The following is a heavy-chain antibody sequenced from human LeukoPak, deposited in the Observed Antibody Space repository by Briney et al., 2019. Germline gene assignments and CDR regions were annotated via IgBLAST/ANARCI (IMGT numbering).Heavy chain of an antibody. J-gene: IGHJ4*02. CDR1: GGSISSGGYY. D-gene: IGHD3-22*01. Sequence: SQTLSLTCTVSGGSISSGGYYWSWIRQHPGKGLEWIGYIYYSGSTYYNPSLKSRVTISVDTSKNQFSLKLSSVTAADTAVYYCTRDGPRSIAYPDNWGQGTLVTVSS. CDR2: IYYSGST. V-gene: IGHV4-31*03. CDR3: TRDGPRSIAYPDN.